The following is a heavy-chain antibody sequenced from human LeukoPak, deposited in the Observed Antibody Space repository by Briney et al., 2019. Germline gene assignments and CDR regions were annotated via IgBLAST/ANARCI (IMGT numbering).Heavy chain of an antibody. CDR2: ISAYNGNT. CDR1: GYTLTSYG. D-gene: IGHD3-10*01. Sequence: ASVKVSCKASGYTLTSYGISWVRQAPGQGLEWMGWISAYNGNTNYAQKLQGRVTMTTDTSTSTAYMELRSLRSDDTAVYYCARITMVRGVIITYGMDVWGQGTTVTVSS. CDR3: ARITMVRGVIITYGMDV. V-gene: IGHV1-18*01. J-gene: IGHJ6*02.